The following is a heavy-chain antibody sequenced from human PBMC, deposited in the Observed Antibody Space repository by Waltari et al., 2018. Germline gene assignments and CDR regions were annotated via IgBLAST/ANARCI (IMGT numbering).Heavy chain of an antibody. CDR1: GGSISSYY. CDR2: IYTSGST. CDR3: ARMGETGIIQYYYYMDV. V-gene: IGHV4-4*07. Sequence: QVQLQASGPGLVKPSETLSLTCTVSGGSISSYYWSWIRQPAGKGLEWIGRIYTSGSTDYDRPIKCRVTMSGNTSKNQFYLKLSSVTATDTAVYYGARMGETGIIQYYYYMDVWGKGTTVTISS. D-gene: IGHD1-1*01. J-gene: IGHJ6*03.